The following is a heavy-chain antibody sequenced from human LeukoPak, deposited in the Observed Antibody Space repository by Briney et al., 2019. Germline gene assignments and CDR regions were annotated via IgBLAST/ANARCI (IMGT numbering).Heavy chain of an antibody. V-gene: IGHV1-18*01. CDR3: ARRGVFWRYSSGWFDAFDI. J-gene: IGHJ3*02. D-gene: IGHD6-19*01. Sequence: ASVKVSCKASGYTFTSYGISWVRQAPGQGLEWMGWISAYNANTNYAQKLQGRVTITRNTSISTAYMELSSLRSEDTAVYYCARRGVFWRYSSGWFDAFDIWGQGTIVTVSS. CDR2: ISAYNANT. CDR1: GYTFTSYG.